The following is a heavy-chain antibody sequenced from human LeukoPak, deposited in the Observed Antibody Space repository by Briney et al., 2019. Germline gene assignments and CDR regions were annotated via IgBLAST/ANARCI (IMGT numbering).Heavy chain of an antibody. CDR2: IYYSGST. CDR3: ARCHGYCSSTSCYFYDCYFDY. J-gene: IGHJ4*02. D-gene: IGHD2-2*01. CDR1: GGSISSSSYY. V-gene: IGHV4-39*07. Sequence: SETLSLTCTVSGGSISSSSYYWGWIRQPPGKGLEWIGSIYYSGSTYYNPSLKSRVTISVDTSKNQFSLKLSSVTAADTAVYYCARCHGYCSSTSCYFYDCYFDYWGQGTLVTVSS.